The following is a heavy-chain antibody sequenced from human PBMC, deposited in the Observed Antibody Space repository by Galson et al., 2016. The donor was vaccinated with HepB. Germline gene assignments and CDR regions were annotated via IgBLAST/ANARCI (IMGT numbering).Heavy chain of an antibody. CDR1: GGSVSSGSYY. CDR2: IYYIVST. CDR3: ARDRRPYYSDSSGYLDYAFHI. V-gene: IGHV4-61*01. J-gene: IGHJ3*02. Sequence: ETLSLTCTVSGGSVSSGSYYWSWIRQPPGKGLEWIGNIYYIVSTNYNPSLKSRVTISVDTSKNQFSLKLSSVTTADTAVYYCARDRRPYYSDSSGYLDYAFHIWGQGTMVTVSS. D-gene: IGHD3-22*01.